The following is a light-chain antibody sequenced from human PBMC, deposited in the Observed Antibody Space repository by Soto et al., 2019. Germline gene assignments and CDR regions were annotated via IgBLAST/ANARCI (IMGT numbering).Light chain of an antibody. V-gene: IGKV1-5*01. CDR3: QQYNNYYT. J-gene: IGKJ2*01. Sequence: GDRVTITCRASQSISSWLAWYQQKPGKAPKLLIYDASSLESGVPSRFSGSGSGTEFTLTISSPQPDDFATYYCQQYNNYYTFGQGTKLEIK. CDR2: DAS. CDR1: QSISSW.